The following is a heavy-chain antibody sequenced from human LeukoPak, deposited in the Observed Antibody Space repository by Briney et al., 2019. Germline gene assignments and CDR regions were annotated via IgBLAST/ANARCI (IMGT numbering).Heavy chain of an antibody. CDR3: ARDVGDSSGYYLRAFGY. V-gene: IGHV4-34*01. Sequence: PSETLSLTCTVSGGSITNYYWSWIRQPPGKGLEGMGEINHSGSTNYNPFLKSRVTISVDTSKNQFSLKLSSVTAADTAVYYCARDVGDSSGYYLRAFGYWGQGTLVTVPS. D-gene: IGHD3-22*01. CDR2: INHSGST. CDR1: GGSITNYY. J-gene: IGHJ4*02.